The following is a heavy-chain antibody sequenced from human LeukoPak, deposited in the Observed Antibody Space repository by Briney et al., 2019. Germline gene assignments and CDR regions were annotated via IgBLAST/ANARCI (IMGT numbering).Heavy chain of an antibody. CDR1: GYTFTSYY. CDR3: ARDGNYYDSSGYLGY. D-gene: IGHD3-22*01. Sequence: ASVKVSCKASGYTFTSYYMHWVRQAPGQGLEWMGIINPSGGSTSYAQKFQGRVTMTRDTSTSTVYIELSSLRSEDTAVYYCARDGNYYDSSGYLGYWGQGTLVTVSS. J-gene: IGHJ4*02. V-gene: IGHV1-46*01. CDR2: INPSGGST.